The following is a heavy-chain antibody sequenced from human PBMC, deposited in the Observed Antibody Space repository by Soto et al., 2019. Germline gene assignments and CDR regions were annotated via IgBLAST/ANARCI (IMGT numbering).Heavy chain of an antibody. D-gene: IGHD3-22*01. J-gene: IGHJ4*01. CDR2: INHSGGT. V-gene: IGHV4-34*01. CDR1: GGSFSGYY. CDR3: ARGSVDTVDSSGFYEY. Sequence: SETLSLTCAVYGGSFSGYYWSWIRQPPGKGLEWIGEINHSGGTSYNPSLKSRVTISVDTSKSQFSLKLTSVTAADRAVYYCARGSVDTVDSSGFYEYWGHGTLVTVSS.